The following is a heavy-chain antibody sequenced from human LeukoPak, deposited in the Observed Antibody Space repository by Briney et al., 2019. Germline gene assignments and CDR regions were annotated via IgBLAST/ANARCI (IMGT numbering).Heavy chain of an antibody. D-gene: IGHD6-19*01. V-gene: IGHV5-51*01. CDR1: GYSFTSYW. CDR2: IYPVDSDP. J-gene: IGHJ4*02. Sequence: GESLKISCKGSGYSFTSYWIGWVRQMPGKGLEWMGIIYPVDSDPRYSPSFQGQVTISADKSISTAYLQWTSLKASDTAMYYCARHLGIAVAGTVAPDYWGQGTLVTVSS. CDR3: ARHLGIAVAGTVAPDY.